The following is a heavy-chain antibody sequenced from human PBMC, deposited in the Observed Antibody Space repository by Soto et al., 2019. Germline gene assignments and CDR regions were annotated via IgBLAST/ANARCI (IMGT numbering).Heavy chain of an antibody. Sequence: PLGSLRRSCAASGYTFSSYSMGWVRQATGKGLEWVAGISGSGGSTYYADSVKGRFTTSRDNSKNTLYLQMSSLRAEDTAVYYCARKRLVGDYYYGMEVWGQGTTVTVSS. CDR3: ARKRLVGDYYYGMEV. V-gene: IGHV3-23*01. D-gene: IGHD2-15*01. CDR1: GYTFSSYS. J-gene: IGHJ6*02. CDR2: ISGSGGST.